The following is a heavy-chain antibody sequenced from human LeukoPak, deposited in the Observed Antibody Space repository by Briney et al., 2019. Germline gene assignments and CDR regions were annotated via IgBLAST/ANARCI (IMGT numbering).Heavy chain of an antibody. CDR2: ISSSSSYI. D-gene: IGHD3-10*01. CDR3: ARDRGYYYYMDV. V-gene: IGHV3-21*01. Sequence: PGGSLRLSCAASGFTFSSYNMNWVRQAPGKGLEWVSSISSSSSYIYYADSVKGRFTISRDNAKNSLYLQMNSLRAEDTAVYYCARDRGYYYYMDVWGKGTTVTVSS. CDR1: GFTFSSYN. J-gene: IGHJ6*03.